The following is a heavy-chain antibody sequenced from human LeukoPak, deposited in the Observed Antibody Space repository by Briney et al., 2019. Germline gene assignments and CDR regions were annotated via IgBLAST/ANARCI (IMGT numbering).Heavy chain of an antibody. Sequence: GGSLRLSCAASGFTFSSYLMNWVRQAPGKGLEWVSYISSSSSTIYYADSVKGRFTISRDNAKNSLYLQMNSLRAEDTAVYYCARDLSSNPLMDVWGKGTTVTVSS. CDR1: GFTFSSYL. D-gene: IGHD2-2*01. V-gene: IGHV3-48*04. CDR3: ARDLSSNPLMDV. J-gene: IGHJ6*04. CDR2: ISSSSSTI.